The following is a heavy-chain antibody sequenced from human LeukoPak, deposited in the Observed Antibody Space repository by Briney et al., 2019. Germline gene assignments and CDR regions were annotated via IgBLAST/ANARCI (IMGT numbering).Heavy chain of an antibody. J-gene: IGHJ4*02. D-gene: IGHD2-15*01. CDR1: GGSINTTNYY. CDR2: IYYSGST. CDR3: ARVAVGKGYPFDY. Sequence: SETLSLTCTVSGGSINTTNYYWDWIRQPPGKGLEWIGSIYYSGSTYHNPSLKSRVTISIDTPNNHFSLKVSSVTAADTAVYYCARVAVGKGYPFDYWGQGTLVTVSS. V-gene: IGHV4-39*02.